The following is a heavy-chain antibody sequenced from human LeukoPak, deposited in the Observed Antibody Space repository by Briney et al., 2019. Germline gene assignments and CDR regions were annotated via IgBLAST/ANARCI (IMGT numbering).Heavy chain of an antibody. J-gene: IGHJ3*02. CDR3: ATVPIRITMIDQGI. V-gene: IGHV1-24*01. Sequence: ASVKVSCKVSGYTLTELSMHWVRQAPGKGLEWMGGFYPEDGETIYAQKFQGRVTMTEDTSTDTAYMELSRLRSEDTAVYYCATVPIRITMIDQGIWGQGTMVTVSS. CDR2: FYPEDGET. D-gene: IGHD3-22*01. CDR1: GYTLTELS.